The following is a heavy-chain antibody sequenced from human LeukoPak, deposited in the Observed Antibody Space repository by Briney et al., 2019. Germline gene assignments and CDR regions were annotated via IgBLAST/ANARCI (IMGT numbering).Heavy chain of an antibody. D-gene: IGHD5-12*01. V-gene: IGHV4-4*07. CDR1: GGSISGDY. Sequence: SETLSLTCTVSGGSISGDYWSWIRQPAGTGLEWIGRIYTSGSTIYNPSLKSRVTMSVDTSKNQFSLRLNSVTAADTAVYYCARDGYSGSDALWGQGTLVTVSS. CDR3: ARDGYSGSDAL. CDR2: IYTSGST. J-gene: IGHJ4*02.